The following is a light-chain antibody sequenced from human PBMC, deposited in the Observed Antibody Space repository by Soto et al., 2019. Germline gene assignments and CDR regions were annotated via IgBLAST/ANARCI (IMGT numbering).Light chain of an antibody. CDR2: RVS. J-gene: IGKJ4*01. CDR1: QSLVYTDGNTY. V-gene: IGKV2-30*01. CDR3: MQGTHWQLT. Sequence: DVVMTQSPLSLPVTLGQPASISCRSSQSLVYTDGNTYLSWFQQRPGQTPRRLIYRVSNRDSGVPDRFSGSGSGTDFTLKISRVEAEDVGVYYCMQGTHWQLTFGGGTKVDIK.